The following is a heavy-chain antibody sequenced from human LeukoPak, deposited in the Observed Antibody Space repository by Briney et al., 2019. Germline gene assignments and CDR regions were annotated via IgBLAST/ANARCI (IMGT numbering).Heavy chain of an antibody. CDR1: GGSISSSSYY. CDR3: ARESIAAAGQFDY. D-gene: IGHD6-13*01. J-gene: IGHJ4*02. V-gene: IGHV4-39*07. Sequence: PETLSLTCTVSGGSISSSSYYWGWIRQPPGKGLEWIGSIYYSGSTYYNPPLKSRVTISVDTSKNQFSLKLSSVTAADTAVYYCARESIAAAGQFDYWGQGTLVTVSS. CDR2: IYYSGST.